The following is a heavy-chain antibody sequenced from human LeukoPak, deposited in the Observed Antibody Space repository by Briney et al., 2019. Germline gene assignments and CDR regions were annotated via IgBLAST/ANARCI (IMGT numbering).Heavy chain of an antibody. Sequence: GGSLRLSCAASGFTFSSYGMNWVRQAPGKGLEWVSSISNSNYTYYADSVKGRFTISRDNARNSLFLQMHSLRAEDTAVYYCARGAYNHAVDYWGQGTLVTVSS. J-gene: IGHJ4*02. V-gene: IGHV3-21*01. CDR1: GFTFSSYG. CDR3: ARGAYNHAVDY. CDR2: ISNSNYT. D-gene: IGHD5-18*01.